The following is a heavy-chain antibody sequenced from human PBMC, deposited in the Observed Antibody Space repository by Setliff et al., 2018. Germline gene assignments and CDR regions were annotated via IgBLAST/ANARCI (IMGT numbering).Heavy chain of an antibody. CDR2: IKKDGSIK. CDR3: SRDLQGSGDYVVDY. CDR1: GSTFRSYW. J-gene: IGHJ4*02. D-gene: IGHD4-17*01. Sequence: GGSLRLSCAASGSTFRSYWMSWVRQAPGKGLEWVANIKKDGSIKYYLDSVRGRFTISRDNAENSLTLQMNSLRVEDTAVYYCSRDLQGSGDYVVDYWGQGTLVTVPQ. V-gene: IGHV3-7*01.